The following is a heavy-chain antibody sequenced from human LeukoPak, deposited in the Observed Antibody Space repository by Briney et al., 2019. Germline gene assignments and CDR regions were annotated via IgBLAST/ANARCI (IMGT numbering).Heavy chain of an antibody. CDR1: NYSISSGYY. Sequence: SETLSLTCAVSNYSISSGYYWTWIRQPPGKGLEWIGTIYHIGTTHYNPSLRSRVTISVDTSKNQFSLKLSSVTAADTAVYYCARYSPMGYSSGFDYWGQGTLVTVSS. CDR2: IYHIGTT. CDR3: ARYSPMGYSSGFDY. V-gene: IGHV4-38-2*01. D-gene: IGHD6-19*01. J-gene: IGHJ4*02.